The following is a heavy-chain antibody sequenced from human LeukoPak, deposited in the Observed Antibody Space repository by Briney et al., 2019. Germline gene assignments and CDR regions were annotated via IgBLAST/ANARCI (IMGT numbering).Heavy chain of an antibody. D-gene: IGHD3-22*01. Sequence: ASVKLSCKASGYTFTSYHMHWVRQAPGQGLEWMGIINANGGTTICAQTFQGRVTLTRDTSKNTFYMELSSLRSEDPAVYYCAREGPDTYYFDTWGQGTLVTVSS. CDR1: GYTFTSYH. CDR3: AREGPDTYYFDT. V-gene: IGHV1-46*01. J-gene: IGHJ5*02. CDR2: INANGGTT.